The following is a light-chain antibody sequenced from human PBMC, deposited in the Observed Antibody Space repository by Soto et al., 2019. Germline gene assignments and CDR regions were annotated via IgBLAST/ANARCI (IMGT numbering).Light chain of an antibody. J-gene: IGKJ3*01. CDR2: AAF. Sequence: DIQMTQSPSSLSASVGDRVTITCQASQDISNYLNWYQQKPGKAPKVLIYAAFNLERGVPSRFSGSGSGTDFSFTISSLQPEDIATYYCQQYDNLPLTFGPGTKVDIK. CDR3: QQYDNLPLT. CDR1: QDISNY. V-gene: IGKV1-33*01.